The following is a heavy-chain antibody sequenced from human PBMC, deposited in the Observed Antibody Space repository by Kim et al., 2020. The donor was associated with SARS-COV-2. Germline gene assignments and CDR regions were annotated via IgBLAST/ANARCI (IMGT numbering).Heavy chain of an antibody. J-gene: IGHJ3*02. CDR3: ARFWGSSSTAFDI. Sequence: YSPSLQGHVTISADKAISTAYRQWRSLKASDTAMYYCARFWGSSSTAFDIWGQGTMVTVSS. V-gene: IGHV5-10-1*01. D-gene: IGHD6-6*01.